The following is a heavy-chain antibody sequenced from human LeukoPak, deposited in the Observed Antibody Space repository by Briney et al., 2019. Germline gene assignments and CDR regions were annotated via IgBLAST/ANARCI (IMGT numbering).Heavy chain of an antibody. CDR1: GFPFADYA. Sequence: PGRSLRLSCTASGFPFADYAMVWVRQAPGKGLEWVGFIRSKAYGGTTEYAASVRGRFTISRDDSKSIAYLQMNSLKTEDTAVYYCTNTLFSGSSLGRFDPWGQGTLVTVSS. CDR3: TNTLFSGSSLGRFDP. J-gene: IGHJ5*02. D-gene: IGHD6-19*01. CDR2: IRSKAYGGTT. V-gene: IGHV3-49*04.